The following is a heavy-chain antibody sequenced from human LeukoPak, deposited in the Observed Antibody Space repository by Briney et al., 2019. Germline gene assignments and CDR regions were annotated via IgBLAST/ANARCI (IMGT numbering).Heavy chain of an antibody. D-gene: IGHD1-26*01. CDR1: GFTFSSYA. CDR2: ISGSGGST. J-gene: IGHJ4*02. Sequence: PGGSLRLSCAASGFTFSSYAMSWVRQAPGKGLEWVSAISGSGGSTYYADSVKGRFTISRDNSKNTLYLQMNSLRAEDTAVYYCAKDSARANSGSYYALPKYYFDYWGQGTLVTVSS. V-gene: IGHV3-23*01. CDR3: AKDSARANSGSYYALPKYYFDY.